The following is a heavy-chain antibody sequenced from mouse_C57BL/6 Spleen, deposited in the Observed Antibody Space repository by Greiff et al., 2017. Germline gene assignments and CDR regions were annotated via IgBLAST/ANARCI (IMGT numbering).Heavy chain of an antibody. CDR1: GYTFTSYW. CDR3: ARFPDYPYAMDY. V-gene: IGHV1-64*01. Sequence: QVQLQQPGAELVKPGASVKLSCKASGYTFTSYWMHWVKQRPGQGLEWIGMIHPNSGSTNYNEKFKSKATLTVDKSSSPAYMQLSSLTSEDSAVYYCARFPDYPYAMDYWGQGTSVTVSS. CDR2: IHPNSGST. J-gene: IGHJ4*01. D-gene: IGHD2-4*01.